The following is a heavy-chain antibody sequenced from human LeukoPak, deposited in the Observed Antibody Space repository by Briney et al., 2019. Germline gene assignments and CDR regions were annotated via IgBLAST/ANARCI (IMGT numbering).Heavy chain of an antibody. Sequence: SETLSLTCAVSGYSISSGYYWGWIRQPPGKGLEWIGSIYHSGSTYYNPSLKSRVTISVDTSKNQFSLKLSSVTAADTAVYYCARGRIRYNWFDPWGQGTLVTVSS. CDR1: GYSISSGYY. D-gene: IGHD4-17*01. J-gene: IGHJ5*02. V-gene: IGHV4-38-2*01. CDR2: IYHSGST. CDR3: ARGRIRYNWFDP.